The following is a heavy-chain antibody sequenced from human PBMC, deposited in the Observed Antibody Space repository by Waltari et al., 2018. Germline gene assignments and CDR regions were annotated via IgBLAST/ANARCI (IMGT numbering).Heavy chain of an antibody. Sequence: QVQLVQSGAEVKKPGSSVKVSCKASGGTFSSYGMHWVRQAPGKGLEWVAFRRYDGSNKYYADSVKGRFTISRDNSKNTLYLQMNSLRAEDTAVYYCAKGDSSSSGGYWGQGTLVTVSS. J-gene: IGHJ4*02. CDR3: AKGDSSSSGGY. CDR1: GGTFSSYG. CDR2: RRYDGSNK. V-gene: IGHV3-30*02. D-gene: IGHD6-6*01.